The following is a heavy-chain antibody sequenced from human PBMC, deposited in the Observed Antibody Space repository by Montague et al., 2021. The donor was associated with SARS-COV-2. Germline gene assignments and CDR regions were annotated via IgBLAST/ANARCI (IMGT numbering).Heavy chain of an antibody. CDR1: GGSISSSSYY. D-gene: IGHD6-19*01. CDR3: ATQEDPSGWIPGPFDF. V-gene: IGHV4-39*01. J-gene: IGHJ4*02. Sequence: SETLSLTCTVSGGSISSSSYYWAWIRQPPGKELEWIGSIYYRGSTYYNPSLKGRVFISVDTSKNQLSLTLTSVTAADTAVYYCATQEDPSGWIPGPFDFWGQGTLLSVSS. CDR2: IYYRGST.